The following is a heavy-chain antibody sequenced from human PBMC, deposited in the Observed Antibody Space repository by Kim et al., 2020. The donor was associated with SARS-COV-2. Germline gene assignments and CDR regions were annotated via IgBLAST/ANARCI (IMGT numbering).Heavy chain of an antibody. CDR2: INPCGGST. CDR3: ARDYGRGMVRGVDY. V-gene: IGHV1-46*01. J-gene: IGHJ4*02. CDR1: GYTFTSYY. Sequence: ASVKVSCKASGYTFTSYYMHWVRQAPGQGLEWMGLINPCGGSTSYAQKLQGRVTMTRDTSTSTVYMELSSLRSEDTAVYYCARDYGRGMVRGVDYWGQGTLVTVSS. D-gene: IGHD3-10*01.